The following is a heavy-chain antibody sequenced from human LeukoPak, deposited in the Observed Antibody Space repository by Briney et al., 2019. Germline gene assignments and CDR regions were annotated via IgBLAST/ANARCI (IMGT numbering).Heavy chain of an antibody. CDR1: GGSINSGSYY. Sequence: SETLSLTCTVSGGSINSGSYYWSWIRQPAGKGLEWIGHIYTSGSTNYNPSLKSRVTISVGTSKNQFSLKLSSVTAADTAVYYCARTLWFGEYYFDYWGQGALVTVSS. J-gene: IGHJ4*02. D-gene: IGHD3-10*01. CDR2: IYTSGST. V-gene: IGHV4-61*09. CDR3: ARTLWFGEYYFDY.